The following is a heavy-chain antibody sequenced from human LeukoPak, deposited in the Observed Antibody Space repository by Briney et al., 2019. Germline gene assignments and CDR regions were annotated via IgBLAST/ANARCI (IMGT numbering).Heavy chain of an antibody. D-gene: IGHD6-13*01. Sequence: ASVKVSCKASGYTFTKYGISWVRQAPGQGLEWMGWISAYNGNTNYAQRLQGRVTMTTDTSTSTAYMELRSLRSDDTAVYYCARVQEYSSSWYFDYWGQGTLVTVSS. J-gene: IGHJ4*02. V-gene: IGHV1-18*01. CDR1: GYTFTKYG. CDR2: ISAYNGNT. CDR3: ARVQEYSSSWYFDY.